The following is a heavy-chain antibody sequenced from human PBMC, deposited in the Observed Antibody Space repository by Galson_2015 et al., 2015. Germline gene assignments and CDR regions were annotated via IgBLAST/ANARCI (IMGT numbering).Heavy chain of an antibody. D-gene: IGHD5-18*01. CDR3: ARGIQLWLWGYYFDY. J-gene: IGHJ4*02. Sequence: SLRLSCAASGLTFSSYSMNWVRQAPGKGLEWVSSISSSSSYIYYADSVKGRFTISRDNAKNSLYLQMNSLRAEDTAVYYCARGIQLWLWGYYFDYWGQGTLVTVSS. CDR1: GLTFSSYS. CDR2: ISSSSSYI. V-gene: IGHV3-21*01.